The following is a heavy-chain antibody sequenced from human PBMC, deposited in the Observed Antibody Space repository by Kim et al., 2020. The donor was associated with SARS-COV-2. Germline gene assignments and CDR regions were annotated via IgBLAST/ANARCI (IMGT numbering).Heavy chain of an antibody. V-gene: IGHV3-7*01. CDR2: IKQDGSEK. Sequence: GGSLRLSCAASGFTFSSYWMSWVRQAPGKGLEWVANIKQDGSEKYYVDSVKGRFTISRDNAKNSLYLQMNSLRAEDTAVYYCARLNYYDSSGYYRWEYYYGMDVWGQGTTVTVSS. D-gene: IGHD3-22*01. CDR1: GFTFSSYW. CDR3: ARLNYYDSSGYYRWEYYYGMDV. J-gene: IGHJ6*02.